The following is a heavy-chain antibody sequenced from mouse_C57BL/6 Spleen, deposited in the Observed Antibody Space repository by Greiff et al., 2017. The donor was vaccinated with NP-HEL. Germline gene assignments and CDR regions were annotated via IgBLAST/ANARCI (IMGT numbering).Heavy chain of an antibody. V-gene: IGHV1-19*01. D-gene: IGHD2-5*01. J-gene: IGHJ2*01. CDR1: GYTFTDYY. Sequence: EVQLQESGPVLVKPGASVKMSCKASGYTFTDYYMNWVKQSHGKSLEWIGVINPYNGGTSYNQKFKGKATLTVDKSSSTAYMELNSLTSEDSAVYYCARSDSTIGNYFDYWGQGTTLTVSS. CDR2: INPYNGGT. CDR3: ARSDSTIGNYFDY.